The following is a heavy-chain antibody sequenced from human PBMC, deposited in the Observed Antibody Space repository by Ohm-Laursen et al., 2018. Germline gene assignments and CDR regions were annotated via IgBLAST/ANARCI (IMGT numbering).Heavy chain of an antibody. D-gene: IGHD6-19*01. Sequence: TLSLTCIVSGGSVSSETSYWSWIRQPPGKGLEWIGYMSDSGTHEYNPSLKRRVTLSADSSNSQFSLRLTSVTAADTATYYCARGSGFFKLDVWGQGTTVTVSS. CDR2: MSDSGTH. CDR1: GGSVSSETSY. V-gene: IGHV4-61*01. J-gene: IGHJ6*02. CDR3: ARGSGFFKLDV.